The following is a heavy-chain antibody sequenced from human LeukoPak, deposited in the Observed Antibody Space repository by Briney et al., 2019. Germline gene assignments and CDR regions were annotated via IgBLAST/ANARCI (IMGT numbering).Heavy chain of an antibody. J-gene: IGHJ4*02. CDR1: GYTLTELS. V-gene: IGHV1-24*01. CDR2: FDPEDGET. D-gene: IGHD1-26*01. CDR3: ATVGSDWGSYYFGLFDY. Sequence: GASVKVSCKVSGYTLTELSMHWVRQAPGKGLERMGGFDPEDGETIYAQKFQGRVTMTEDTSTDTAYMELSSLRSEDTAVYYCATVGSDWGSYYFGLFDYWGQGTLVTVSS.